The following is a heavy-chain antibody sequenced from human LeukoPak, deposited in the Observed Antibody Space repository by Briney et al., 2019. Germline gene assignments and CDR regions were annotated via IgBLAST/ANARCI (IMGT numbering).Heavy chain of an antibody. CDR1: GYTFTCYY. Sequence: ASVKVSCKASGYTFTCYYMHWVRHAPAQGLEWMGWINPNSGGTNYAQKFQGRVTMTRDTSISTAYMELSRLRSDDTAVYYCARSPLAAAGRRMFDYWGQGTLVTVSS. D-gene: IGHD6-13*01. CDR2: INPNSGGT. CDR3: ARSPLAAAGRRMFDY. J-gene: IGHJ4*02. V-gene: IGHV1-2*02.